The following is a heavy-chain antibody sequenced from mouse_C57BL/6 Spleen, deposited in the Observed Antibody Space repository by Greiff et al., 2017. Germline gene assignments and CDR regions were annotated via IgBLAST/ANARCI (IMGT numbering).Heavy chain of an antibody. CDR2: ISTGGGST. J-gene: IGHJ4*01. Sequence: EVKLVESGGGLVQPGGSLKLSCAASGFTFSDYYMYWVRQTPEKRLEWVAYISTGGGSTYYPDTVKGRFTFSRDNAKNTPYLQMSRLKSEDTAMYYCARHDYCGSSYDGDYWGQGTSVTVAS. V-gene: IGHV5-12*01. CDR1: GFTFSDYY. CDR3: ARHDYCGSSYDGDY. D-gene: IGHD1-1*01.